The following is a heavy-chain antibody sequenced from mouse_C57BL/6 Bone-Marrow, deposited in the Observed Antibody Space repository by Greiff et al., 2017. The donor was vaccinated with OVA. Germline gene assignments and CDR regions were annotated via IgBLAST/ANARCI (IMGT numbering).Heavy chain of an antibody. CDR2: IRNKANGYTT. CDR1: GFTFTDYY. CDR3: VKAVWGDRRWYFDV. D-gene: IGHD3-3*01. V-gene: IGHV7-4*01. Sequence: DVKLVESGGGLVQPGASLRLSCAASGFTFTDYYMSWVRQPPGKAPEWVALIRNKANGYTTEYTASVKGRFTISRDNSQNILYLQMNTLRAEDSATYYCVKAVWGDRRWYFDVWGTGTTVTVSS. J-gene: IGHJ1*03.